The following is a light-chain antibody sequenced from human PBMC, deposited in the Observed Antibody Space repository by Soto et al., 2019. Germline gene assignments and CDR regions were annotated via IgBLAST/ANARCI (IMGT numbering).Light chain of an antibody. CDR1: QSVSGTY. Sequence: EIVLTQSPGTLSLSPGERATLSCRASQSVSGTYLAWYQQKPGQAPRLLIFGASSRATGIPDRFSGSGSGTDFTLTISRLEPEDIAVYYCQHYGGSPPITFGQGTRLEIK. CDR3: QHYGGSPPIT. J-gene: IGKJ5*01. V-gene: IGKV3-20*01. CDR2: GAS.